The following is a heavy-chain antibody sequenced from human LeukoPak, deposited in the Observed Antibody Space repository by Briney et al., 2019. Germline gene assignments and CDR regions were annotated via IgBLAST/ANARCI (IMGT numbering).Heavy chain of an antibody. CDR3: ARTNSIYDFWSGYFP. Sequence: GGSLRLSCAASGFTFSNYAINWVRQAPGKGLEWVSSISSSSSYIYYADSVKGRFTISRDNAKNSLYLQMNSLRAEDTAVYYCARTNSIYDFWSGYFPWGQGTLVTVSS. V-gene: IGHV3-21*01. D-gene: IGHD3-3*01. CDR2: ISSSSSYI. J-gene: IGHJ4*02. CDR1: GFTFSNYA.